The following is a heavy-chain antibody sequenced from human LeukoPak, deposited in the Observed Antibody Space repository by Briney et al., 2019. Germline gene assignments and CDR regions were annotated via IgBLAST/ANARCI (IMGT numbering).Heavy chain of an antibody. CDR1: GFTFSSYS. J-gene: IGHJ5*02. D-gene: IGHD4-11*01. CDR2: ISSSSSYI. Sequence: GGSLRLSCAASGFTFSSYSMNWVRQAPGKGLEWVSSISSSSSYIYYADSVKGRFTISRDNAKNSLYLQMNSLRAEDTAVYYCARGSIQSRSWFDPWGQGTLVTVSS. CDR3: ARGSIQSRSWFDP. V-gene: IGHV3-21*01.